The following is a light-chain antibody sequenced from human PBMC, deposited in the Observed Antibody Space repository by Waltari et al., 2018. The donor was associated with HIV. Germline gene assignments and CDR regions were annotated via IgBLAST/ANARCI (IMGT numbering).Light chain of an antibody. CDR1: ALPMKY. Sequence: YELTQSPSMSVSPGQTARISCSGDALPMKYCFWYQQKPGQAPVLLIYKDSERPSWVPGRFSASSSGRTVILTIIGVQAEDEAVDYCQSTDSGGTHVVFGGGTKLTVL. CDR2: KDS. CDR3: QSTDSGGTHVV. J-gene: IGLJ2*01. V-gene: IGLV3-25*03.